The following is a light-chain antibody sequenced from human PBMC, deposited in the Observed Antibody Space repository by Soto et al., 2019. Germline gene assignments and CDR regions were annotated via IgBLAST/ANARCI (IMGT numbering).Light chain of an antibody. CDR3: QQRSNWIT. CDR1: QSVSSY. CDR2: DSS. J-gene: IGKJ5*01. Sequence: EIVLTQSPATLSLSPGERATLSCRASQSVSSYLAWYQQKPGQAPRLLIYDSSNRATGIPARFSGNGSGTDFTLTISSLEPEDFAVYYWQQRSNWITFGQGTRLEIK. V-gene: IGKV3-11*01.